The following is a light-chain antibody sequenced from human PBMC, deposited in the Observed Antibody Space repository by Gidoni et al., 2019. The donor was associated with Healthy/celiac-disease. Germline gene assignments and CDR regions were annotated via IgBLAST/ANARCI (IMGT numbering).Light chain of an antibody. J-gene: IGKJ1*01. CDR2: GAS. CDR3: QQYNNWPPT. CDR1: QSVSSN. V-gene: IGKV3-15*01. Sequence: DIVMTQSPATLSVSPGERATLSCRASQSVSSNLAWYQQKPGQAPRLRIYGASTRATGIPARFSGSGSGTEFTLTISSLQSEDFAVYYCQQYNNWPPTFGQXTKVEIK.